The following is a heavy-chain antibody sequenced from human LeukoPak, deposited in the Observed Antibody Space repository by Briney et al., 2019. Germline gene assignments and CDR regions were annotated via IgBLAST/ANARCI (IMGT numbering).Heavy chain of an antibody. J-gene: IGHJ4*02. D-gene: IGHD4-17*01. CDR3: AGDPTVTRGVGFDY. V-gene: IGHV3-33*01. CDR1: GFTFSSYG. Sequence: PGGSLRLSCAASGFTFSSYGMHWVRQAPGKGLEWVAVIWYDGSNKYYADSVKGRFTISRDNSKNTLYLQMNSLRAEDTAVYYCAGDPTVTRGVGFDYWGQGTLVTVSS. CDR2: IWYDGSNK.